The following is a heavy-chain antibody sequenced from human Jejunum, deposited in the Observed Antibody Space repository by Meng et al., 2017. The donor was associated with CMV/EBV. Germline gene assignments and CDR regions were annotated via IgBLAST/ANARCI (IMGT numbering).Heavy chain of an antibody. CDR3: ARGRCTRTSCYTGALDY. J-gene: IGHJ4*02. V-gene: IGHV4-4*02. CDR1: ISSSHW. CDR2: ISPTEST. Sequence: ISSSHWWSWVRPSPARGLEWIAEISPTESTNHNPSLRSRVTISIDRSKNHVSLRLNSVTAADTAVYYCARGRCTRTSCYTGALDYWGQGILVTVSS. D-gene: IGHD2-2*02.